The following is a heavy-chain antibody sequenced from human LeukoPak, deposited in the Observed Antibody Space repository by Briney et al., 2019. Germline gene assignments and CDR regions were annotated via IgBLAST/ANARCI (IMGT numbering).Heavy chain of an antibody. J-gene: IGHJ5*02. D-gene: IGHD6-13*01. CDR2: INHSGST. CDR1: GGSFSGYY. Sequence: SETLSLTCAVYGGSFSGYYWSWIRQPPGKGLEWIGEINHSGSTNYNPSLKSRVTISVDTSKNQFSLKLSSVTAADTAVYYCARENFVRQQQLCWFDPWGQGTLVTVSS. CDR3: ARENFVRQQQLCWFDP. V-gene: IGHV4-34*01.